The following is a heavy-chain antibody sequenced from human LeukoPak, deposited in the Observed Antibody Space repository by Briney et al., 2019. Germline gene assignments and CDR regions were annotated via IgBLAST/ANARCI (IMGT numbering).Heavy chain of an antibody. J-gene: IGHJ4*02. CDR2: MNPNSGNT. CDR1: GYTFTSYD. V-gene: IGHV1-8*01. D-gene: IGHD1-26*01. Sequence: ASVKVSCKASGYTFTSYDINWVRQATGQGLEWMGWMNPNSGNTGYAQKFQGRVTMTRNTSISTAYMELSSLRSEDTAVYYCARGRWELRLFDYWGQGTLVTVSS. CDR3: ARGRWELRLFDY.